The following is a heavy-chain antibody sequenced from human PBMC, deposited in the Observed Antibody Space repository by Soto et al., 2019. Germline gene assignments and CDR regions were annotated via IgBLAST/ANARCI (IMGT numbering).Heavy chain of an antibody. CDR1: GYTFTSYY. CDR3: ARADIVVVPAAIGNQDYYYYYGMDV. J-gene: IGHJ6*02. D-gene: IGHD2-2*01. Sequence: ASVKVSCKASGYTFTSYYMHWVRQAPGQGLEWMGIINPSGGSTSYAQEFQGRVTMTRDTSTSTVYMELSSLRSEDTAVYYCARADIVVVPAAIGNQDYYYYYGMDVWGQGTTVTVSS. CDR2: INPSGGST. V-gene: IGHV1-46*01.